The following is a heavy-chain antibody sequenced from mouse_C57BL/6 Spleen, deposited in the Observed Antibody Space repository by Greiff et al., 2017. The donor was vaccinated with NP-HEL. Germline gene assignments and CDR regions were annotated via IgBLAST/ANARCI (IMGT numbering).Heavy chain of an antibody. Sequence: VQLKESGAELVKPGASVKLSCTASGFNIKDYYMHWVKQRTEQGLEWIGRIDPEDGETKYAPKFQGKATRTADTSSNTAYLQLSSLTSDDTAVYYCARGLPYYYAMDYWGQGTSVTVSS. CDR2: IDPEDGET. CDR1: GFNIKDYY. CDR3: ARGLPYYYAMDY. D-gene: IGHD2-4*01. V-gene: IGHV14-2*01. J-gene: IGHJ4*01.